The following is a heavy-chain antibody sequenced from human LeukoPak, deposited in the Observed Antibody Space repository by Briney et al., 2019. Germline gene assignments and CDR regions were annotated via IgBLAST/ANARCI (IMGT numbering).Heavy chain of an antibody. CDR3: AKDSDYYDSSGFNWFDP. D-gene: IGHD3-22*01. CDR1: GFTVSSNY. V-gene: IGHV3-53*01. J-gene: IGHJ5*02. CDR2: IYSGGST. Sequence: PGGSLRLSCAASGFTVSSNYMSWVRQAPGKGLEWVSIIYSGGSTFYADSVKGRFTISRDNSKNTLYLQMNSLRAEDTAVYYCAKDSDYYDSSGFNWFDPWGQGTLVTVSS.